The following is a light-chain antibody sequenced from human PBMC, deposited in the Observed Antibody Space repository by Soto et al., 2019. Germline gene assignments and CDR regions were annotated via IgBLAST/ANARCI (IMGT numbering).Light chain of an antibody. CDR2: SNN. CDR1: NSNIGSNP. J-gene: IGLJ2*01. V-gene: IGLV1-44*01. Sequence: QSVLTQPPSASGTPGQRVTISCSGSNSNIGSNPVHWYQQLPGTSPKILIYSNNERPSGVPDRFSGYKSGTSASLAISGFPYEDEAPYYCSTWDDSLNAVIFGGGTKVTVL. CDR3: STWDDSLNAVI.